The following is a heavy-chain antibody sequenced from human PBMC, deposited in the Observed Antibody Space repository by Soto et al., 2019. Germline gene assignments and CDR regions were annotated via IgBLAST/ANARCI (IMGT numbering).Heavy chain of an antibody. D-gene: IGHD3-9*01. Sequence: QLQLQESGPGLVKPSETLSLTCSVSGDSINSDNYYWGWIRQPPGKGLEWIGSIYYRGNTYYNPSLKTRVTISLDKSKSQFSLKLNSVTAADSAVYFCARLEGLATISYHFDYWGQGTLVTVSS. V-gene: IGHV4-39*01. CDR2: IYYRGNT. J-gene: IGHJ4*02. CDR3: ARLEGLATISYHFDY. CDR1: GDSINSDNYY.